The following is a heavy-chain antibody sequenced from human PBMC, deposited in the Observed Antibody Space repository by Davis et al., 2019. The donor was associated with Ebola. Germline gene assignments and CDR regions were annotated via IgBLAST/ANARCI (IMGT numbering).Heavy chain of an antibody. J-gene: IGHJ4*02. CDR1: GYTFTSYD. V-gene: IGHV1-8*01. D-gene: IGHD1-26*01. Sequence: AASVKVSCKASGYTFTSYDINWVRQATGQGLEWMGWMNPNSGITGYAQKFQGRVTMTRNTSINTAYMELSSLRSEDTAVYYCARRERWGQEDYWGQGTLVTVSS. CDR3: ARRERWGQEDY. CDR2: MNPNSGIT.